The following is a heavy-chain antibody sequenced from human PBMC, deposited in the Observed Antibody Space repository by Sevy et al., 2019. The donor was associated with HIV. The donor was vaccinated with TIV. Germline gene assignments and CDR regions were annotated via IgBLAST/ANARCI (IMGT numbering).Heavy chain of an antibody. CDR3: AREASYYYDSSGAFDI. D-gene: IGHD3-22*01. CDR1: GFTFSSYA. CDR2: ISYDGSNK. Sequence: GGSLRLSCAASGFTFSSYAMHWVRQAPGKGLEWVAVISYDGSNKYYADSVKGRFTISRDNSKNTLYLQMNSLRAEDTALYYCAREASYYYDSSGAFDIWGQGTMVTVSS. V-gene: IGHV3-30-3*01. J-gene: IGHJ3*02.